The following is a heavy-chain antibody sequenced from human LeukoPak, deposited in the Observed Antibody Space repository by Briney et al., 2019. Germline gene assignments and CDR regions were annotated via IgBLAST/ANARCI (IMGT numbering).Heavy chain of an antibody. CDR2: ISSSSSYI. Sequence: PGGSLRLSCAASGFTFSSYSMNWVRQAPGKGLEWVSSISSSSSYIYYADSVKGRFTISRDNAKNSLYLQMNSLRAEDTAVYYCASRSHHTQDQLLGAGYAFDIWGQGTMVTVSS. V-gene: IGHV3-21*01. CDR1: GFTFSSYS. J-gene: IGHJ3*02. D-gene: IGHD2-2*01. CDR3: ASRSHHTQDQLLGAGYAFDI.